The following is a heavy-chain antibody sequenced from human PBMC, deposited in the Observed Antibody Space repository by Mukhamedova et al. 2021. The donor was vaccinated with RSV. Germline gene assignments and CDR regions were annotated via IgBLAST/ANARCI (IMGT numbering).Heavy chain of an antibody. CDR3: ARAPVDYGSGGSLGGWFDP. V-gene: IGHV6-1*01. J-gene: IGHJ5*02. CDR2: TYYRSKWYN. D-gene: IGHD3-10*01. Sequence: NWIRQSPSRGLEWLGRTYYRSKWYNDYAVSVKSRITINPDTSKNQFSLQLNSVTPEDTAVYYCARAPVDYGSGGSLGGWFDPWG.